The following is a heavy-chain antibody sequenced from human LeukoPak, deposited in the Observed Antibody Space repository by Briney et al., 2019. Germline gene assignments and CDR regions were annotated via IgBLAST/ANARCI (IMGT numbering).Heavy chain of an antibody. D-gene: IGHD6-19*01. J-gene: IGHJ4*02. V-gene: IGHV1-8*01. CDR2: MNPNSGDA. CDR1: GYTLTSFD. Sequence: GASVKVSCKASGYTLTSFDINWVRQATGQGLEWMGWMNPNSGDAGSVQKFQGRVTMTKNTAISTAYMELSSLSSEDTAVYYCARGRGAVAGNDYWGQGTLVTVSS. CDR3: ARGRGAVAGNDY.